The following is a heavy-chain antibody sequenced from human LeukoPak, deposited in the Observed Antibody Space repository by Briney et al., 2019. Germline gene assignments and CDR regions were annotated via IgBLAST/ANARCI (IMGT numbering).Heavy chain of an antibody. Sequence: GGSLRLSCAASGFTFISHAMSWVRQAPGKGLEWVSAISVSGGSTYYRDSVKGRFTISRDNSKNTLYLQMNSLRAEDTAVYYCGRGGDYGVKIDYWGQGSLVTVSS. D-gene: IGHD4-17*01. J-gene: IGHJ4*02. CDR1: GFTFISHA. CDR2: ISVSGGST. V-gene: IGHV3-23*01. CDR3: GRGGDYGVKIDY.